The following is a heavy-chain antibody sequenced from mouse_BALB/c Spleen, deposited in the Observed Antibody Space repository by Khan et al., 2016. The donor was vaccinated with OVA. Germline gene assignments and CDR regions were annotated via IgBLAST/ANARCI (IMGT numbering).Heavy chain of an antibody. CDR1: GYSFTSYY. J-gene: IGHJ3*01. Sequence: QVQLKQSGAELVKPGASVRLSCKASGYSFTSYYLYWVKQRPGQGLEWIGDINPNNGGTNFNEKFKSKATLTVDKSSSTAYIQLNSLTSVDSAVYYCSRSGYGSFAYWGQGTLVTVSA. D-gene: IGHD2-2*01. CDR3: SRSGYGSFAY. V-gene: IGHV1-53*01. CDR2: INPNNGGT.